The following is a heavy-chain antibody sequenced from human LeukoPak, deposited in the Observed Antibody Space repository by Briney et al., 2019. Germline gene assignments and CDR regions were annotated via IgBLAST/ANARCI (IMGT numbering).Heavy chain of an antibody. CDR3: ASTGYRSSWFDP. Sequence: GGSLRLSCAASGFTFSSCWMHWVRHAPGKGLVWVSRINTDGSITSYADSVKGRFTISRDNAKNTLYLQMNSLRAEDTAVYYCASTGYRSSWFDPWGQGTLVTVSS. CDR2: INTDGSIT. J-gene: IGHJ5*02. D-gene: IGHD5-12*01. V-gene: IGHV3-74*01. CDR1: GFTFSSCW.